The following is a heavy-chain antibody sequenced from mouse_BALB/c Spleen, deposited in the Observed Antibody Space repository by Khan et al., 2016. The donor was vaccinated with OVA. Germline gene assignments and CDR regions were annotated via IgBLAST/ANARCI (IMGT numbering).Heavy chain of an antibody. CDR1: GYTFTDFT. CDR2: ISTYYGDA. Sequence: QVRLQQSGAELVRPGVSVKISCKGSGYTFTDFTLHWVKQSHAMSLEWIGVISTYYGDATYNQRFKDKATMTVDKSSSTAYMELARLTSEDSAIYYITVGGGGNRFAYWGQGTLVTVSA. CDR3: TVGGGGNRFAY. V-gene: IGHV1S137*01. D-gene: IGHD1-1*01. J-gene: IGHJ3*01.